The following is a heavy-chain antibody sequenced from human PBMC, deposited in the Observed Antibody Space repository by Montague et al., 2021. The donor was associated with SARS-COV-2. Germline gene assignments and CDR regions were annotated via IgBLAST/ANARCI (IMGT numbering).Heavy chain of an antibody. CDR1: GDSINTYY. CDR2: IFYTGST. J-gene: IGHJ6*02. Sequence: SETLSLTCTVSGDSINTYYWSWIRQPPGKGLEWLGSIFYTGSTXXXPSXXXRVTISLDTSKNQFFLKVTSVTAADTAVYYCARQADGSYFFYVVDVWGQGTTVTVSS. CDR3: ARQADGSYFFYVVDV. D-gene: IGHD3-22*01. V-gene: IGHV4-59*12.